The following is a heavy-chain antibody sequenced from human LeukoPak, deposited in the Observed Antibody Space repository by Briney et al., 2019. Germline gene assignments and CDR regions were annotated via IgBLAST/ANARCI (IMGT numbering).Heavy chain of an antibody. CDR1: GYSFTSYW. D-gene: IGHD3-10*01. V-gene: IGHV5-51*01. J-gene: IGHJ4*02. Sequence: GESLKISCKGSGYSFTSYWIGWVRQMPGKGLEWMGIIYPGDSDTRYSPSFQGQVTISADKSISTAYLQWSSLKASDTAMYYCARGESQGVIAAGMYYFDYWGQGTLVTVSS. CDR3: ARGESQGVIAAGMYYFDY. CDR2: IYPGDSDT.